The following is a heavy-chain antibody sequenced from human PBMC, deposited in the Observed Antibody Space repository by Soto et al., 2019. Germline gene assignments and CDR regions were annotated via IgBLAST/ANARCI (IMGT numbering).Heavy chain of an antibody. CDR1: GYTFTSYA. V-gene: IGHV1-3*05. CDR2: INAGNGNT. Sequence: QVQLVQSGAEEKKPGASVKDSCKASGYTFTSYAMHWVRQAPGQRLEWMGWINAGNGNTKYSQKFQGRVTITRDTSASPAYMELSRLRSEDTAVYYCARGVAPYYFDYWGQGTLVTVSS. D-gene: IGHD2-15*01. J-gene: IGHJ4*02. CDR3: ARGVAPYYFDY.